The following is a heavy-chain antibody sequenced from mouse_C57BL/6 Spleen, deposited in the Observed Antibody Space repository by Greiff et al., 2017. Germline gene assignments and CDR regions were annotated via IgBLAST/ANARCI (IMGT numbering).Heavy chain of an antibody. D-gene: IGHD2-4*01. CDR3: AREGDYDAWFAY. CDR1: GYTFTDYE. CDR2: IDPETGGT. Sequence: QVQLQQSGAELVRPGASVTLSCKASGYTFTDYEMHWVKQTPVHGLEWIGAIDPETGGTAYNQKFKGKAILTADKSSSTAYMELRSLTSEDSAVYYCAREGDYDAWFAYWGQGTLVTVSA. J-gene: IGHJ3*01. V-gene: IGHV1-15*01.